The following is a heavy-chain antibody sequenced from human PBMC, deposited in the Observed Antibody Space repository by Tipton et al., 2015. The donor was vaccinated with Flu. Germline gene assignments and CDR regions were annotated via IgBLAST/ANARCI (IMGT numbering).Heavy chain of an antibody. J-gene: IGHJ4*02. CDR2: IYSNGDT. Sequence: TLSLTCSVSSASISISNYFWDWIRQPPGKGLEWVGNIYSNGDTHYNPSLKSRLSMSLDTSENHFSLRLSSVTAADTAIYYCARHARGTDSPFDFWGQGTLVSVSS. V-gene: IGHV4-39*01. D-gene: IGHD1/OR15-1a*01. CDR1: SASISISNYF. CDR3: ARHARGTDSPFDF.